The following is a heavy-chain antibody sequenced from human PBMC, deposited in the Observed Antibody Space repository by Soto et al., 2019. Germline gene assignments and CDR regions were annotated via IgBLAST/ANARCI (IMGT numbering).Heavy chain of an antibody. D-gene: IGHD2-15*01. CDR1: GGSFSGYY. J-gene: IGHJ4*02. V-gene: IGHV4-34*01. Sequence: PSETLSLTCAVSGGSFSGYYWSWVRQTPGKGLEWIGDINHTGGSNYNPSLKSRVMISVDTAKTQFSLNVTSVTAADTAVYYCAREVGYYSATGRNLYFDYWGPGTLVTVSS. CDR2: INHTGGS. CDR3: AREVGYYSATGRNLYFDY.